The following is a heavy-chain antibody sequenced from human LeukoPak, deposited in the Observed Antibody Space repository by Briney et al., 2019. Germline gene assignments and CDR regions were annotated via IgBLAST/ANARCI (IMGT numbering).Heavy chain of an antibody. J-gene: IGHJ4*02. CDR1: GGSISSYY. V-gene: IGHV4-4*07. D-gene: IGHD6-6*01. CDR3: ARGDSSSPRAAYFDY. CDR2: IYTSGST. Sequence: SETLSLTCTVSGGSISSYYWSWIRQPAGKGLEWIGRIYTSGSTNYNPSLKSRVTMSVDTSKNQFSLKLSSVTAADTAVYYCARGDSSSPRAAYFDYWGQGTLVTVSS.